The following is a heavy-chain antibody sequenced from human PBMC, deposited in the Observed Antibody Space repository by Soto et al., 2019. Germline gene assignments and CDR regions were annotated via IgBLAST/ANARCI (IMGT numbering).Heavy chain of an antibody. Sequence: SETLSLTCAVSGASIGSGGWWSWVRQPPGKGLGWIAEIFHDGNTNYSPSLKSRVTISVDKSQNQFSLNVYSVTAADTAVYYCARHEGWTAPGKRGQGNLVTVXS. D-gene: IGHD2-21*02. J-gene: IGHJ4*02. CDR2: IFHDGNT. CDR1: GASIGSGGW. V-gene: IGHV4-4*02. CDR3: ARHEGWTAPGK.